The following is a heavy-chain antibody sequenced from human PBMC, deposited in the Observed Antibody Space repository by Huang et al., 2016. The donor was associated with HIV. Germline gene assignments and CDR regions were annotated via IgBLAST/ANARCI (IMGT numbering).Heavy chain of an antibody. J-gene: IGHJ4*02. CDR3: AREYYYDNSGYYFDY. V-gene: IGHV1-69*13. Sequence: QVQLVQSGAEVKKPGSSVKVSCKASGGTFTTYTITWVRQAPGQGLEWMGGIIPILCTPNYAQKFQGRVTITADESTSTAYMELSSLRSEDTAVYYCAREYYYDNSGYYFDYWGQGTLVTVSS. CDR2: IIPILCTP. CDR1: GGTFTTYT. D-gene: IGHD3-22*01.